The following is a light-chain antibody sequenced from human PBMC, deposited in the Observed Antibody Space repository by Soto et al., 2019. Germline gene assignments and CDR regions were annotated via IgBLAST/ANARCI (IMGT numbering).Light chain of an antibody. J-gene: IGKJ3*01. CDR2: AS. Sequence: EIVLTQSPGTLSLSPGERATLSCRASQSVSDSYLAWYQQKPGQAPRLLIYASSRATVITDRFSGSGSGTDFTLSISRLEPEDFAVYYCQHYGTSALFGPGTRVDIK. CDR3: QHYGTSAL. CDR1: QSVSDSY. V-gene: IGKV3-20*01.